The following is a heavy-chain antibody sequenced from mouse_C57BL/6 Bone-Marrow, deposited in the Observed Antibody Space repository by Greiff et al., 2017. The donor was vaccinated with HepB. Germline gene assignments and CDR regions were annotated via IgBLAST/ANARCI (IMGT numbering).Heavy chain of an antibody. V-gene: IGHV7-1*01. D-gene: IGHD2-1*01. J-gene: IGHJ2*01. CDR1: GFTFSDFY. CDR3: ARDGIYYPFDY. Sequence: EVKVVESGGGLVQSGRSLRLSCATSGFTFSDFYMEWVRQAPGKGLEWIAASRNKANDYTTEYSASVKGRFIVSRDTSQSILYLQMNALRAEDTAIYYCARDGIYYPFDYWGQGTTLTVSS. CDR2: SRNKANDYTT.